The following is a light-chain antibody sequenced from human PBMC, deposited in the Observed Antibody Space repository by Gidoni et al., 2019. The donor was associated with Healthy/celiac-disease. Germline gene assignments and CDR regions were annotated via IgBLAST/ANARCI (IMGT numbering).Light chain of an antibody. CDR2: DAS. Sequence: QIPQSPSSLSASGGDRVTITCQASQDISNYFNWYQQKPGKAPKLLIYDASILETGVPSRFSGSGSGTDFPFTISRLQPEDIATYYCQQYDNLPFTFGPGTKVDIK. V-gene: IGKV1-33*01. CDR3: QQYDNLPFT. CDR1: QDISNY. J-gene: IGKJ3*01.